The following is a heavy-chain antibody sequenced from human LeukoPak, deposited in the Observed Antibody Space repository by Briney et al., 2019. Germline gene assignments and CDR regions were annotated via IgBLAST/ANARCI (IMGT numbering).Heavy chain of an antibody. J-gene: IGHJ3*02. CDR2: ISHDGGNR. CDR1: GFIFSTYG. CDR3: ACASGSQDAFDI. Sequence: GGSLRLSCAASGFIFSTYGMHWVRQAPGKGLEWVAAISHDGGNRVYADSVKGRFTISRDNSKNALYVQMNSLRDEDTAVHFCACASGSQDAFDIWGQGTMVTVSS. D-gene: IGHD3-10*01. V-gene: IGHV3-30*03.